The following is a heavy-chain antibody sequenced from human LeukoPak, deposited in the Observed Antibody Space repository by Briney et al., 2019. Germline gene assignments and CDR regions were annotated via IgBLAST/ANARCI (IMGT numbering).Heavy chain of an antibody. CDR2: IKSKTDGGTT. Sequence: GGSLRLSCAASGFTFSNARMSWVRQAPGKGLEWVGRIKSKTDGGTTDYAAPVKGRFTISRDDSKNTLYLQMNSLKTEDTAVYYCTTDPLTMVREVIIKTNWFDPWGQGTLVTVSS. CDR1: GFTFSNAR. J-gene: IGHJ5*02. CDR3: TTDPLTMVREVIIKTNWFDP. D-gene: IGHD3-10*01. V-gene: IGHV3-15*01.